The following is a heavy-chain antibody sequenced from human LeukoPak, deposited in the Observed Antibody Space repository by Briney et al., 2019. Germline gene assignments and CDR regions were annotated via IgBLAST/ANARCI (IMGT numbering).Heavy chain of an antibody. CDR2: ISCDGSNK. V-gene: IGHV3-30-3*01. Sequence: PGGSLRLSCAASGFTFSSYAMHWVRQAPGKGLEWVAVISCDGSNKYYADSVKGRFTISRDNSKNTLYLQMNSLRAEDTAVYYCARDSGYSYGLTVLPGDYWGQGTLVTVSS. CDR1: GFTFSSYA. CDR3: ARDSGYSYGLTVLPGDY. D-gene: IGHD5-18*01. J-gene: IGHJ4*02.